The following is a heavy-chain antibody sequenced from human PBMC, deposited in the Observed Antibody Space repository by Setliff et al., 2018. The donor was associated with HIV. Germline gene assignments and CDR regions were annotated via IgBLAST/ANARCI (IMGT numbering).Heavy chain of an antibody. CDR1: GYSFTSNW. D-gene: IGHD3-10*01. CDR3: ARAGSGSYYNAPHY. J-gene: IGHJ4*02. CDR2: IDPSDSYT. V-gene: IGHV5-10-1*01. Sequence: GESLKISCKGFGYSFTSNWISWVRQMPGKGLEWMGRIDPSDSYTNYSPSFQGHVTISADKSISTAYLQWSSLKASDTAMYYCARAGSGSYYNAPHYWGQGTLVTVSS.